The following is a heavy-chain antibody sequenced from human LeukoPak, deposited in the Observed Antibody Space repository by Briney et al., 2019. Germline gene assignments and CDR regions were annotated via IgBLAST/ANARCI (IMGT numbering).Heavy chain of an antibody. CDR3: ARSVDFYMDV. CDR1: GGTFSKYG. J-gene: IGHJ6*03. Sequence: ASVKVSCKTSGGTFSKYGISWVRQAPGQGLEWMGIINPSGGSTSYAQKFQGRVTMTRDTSTSTVYMELSSLRSEDTAVYYCARSVDFYMDVWGKGTTVTVSS. D-gene: IGHD3-3*01. CDR2: INPSGGST. V-gene: IGHV1-46*01.